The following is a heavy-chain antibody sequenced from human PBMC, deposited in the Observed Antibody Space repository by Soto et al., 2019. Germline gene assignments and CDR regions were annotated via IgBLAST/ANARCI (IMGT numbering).Heavy chain of an antibody. D-gene: IGHD4-17*01. CDR2: IYYSGST. CDR1: GGSISSYY. J-gene: IGHJ5*02. V-gene: IGHV4-59*01. Sequence: LETLSLTCTVSGGSISSYYWSWIRQPPGKGLEWIGYIYYSGSTNYNPSLKSRVTISVDTSKNQFSLKLSSVTAADTAVYYCARRMTTVTPEGVDWFDPWGQGTLVTVSS. CDR3: ARRMTTVTPEGVDWFDP.